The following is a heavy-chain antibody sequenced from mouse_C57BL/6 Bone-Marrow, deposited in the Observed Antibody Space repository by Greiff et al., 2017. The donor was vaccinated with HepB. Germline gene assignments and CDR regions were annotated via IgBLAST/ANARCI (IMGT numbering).Heavy chain of an antibody. CDR1: GYTFTSYW. Sequence: VQLQQPGAELVMPGASVKLSCKASGYTFTSYWMHWVKQRPGQGLEWIGEIDPSDSYTNYNQKFKGKSTLTVDKSSSTAYMQLSSLTSEDSAVYYCARVEGYDYDWFAYWGQGTLVTVSA. J-gene: IGHJ3*01. D-gene: IGHD2-4*01. CDR2: IDPSDSYT. V-gene: IGHV1-69*01. CDR3: ARVEGYDYDWFAY.